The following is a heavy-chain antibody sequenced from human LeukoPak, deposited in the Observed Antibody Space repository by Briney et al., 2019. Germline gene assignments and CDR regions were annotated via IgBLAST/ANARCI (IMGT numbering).Heavy chain of an antibody. CDR1: GFTFSLHW. J-gene: IGHJ4*02. CDR2: IKEDGSEK. CDR3: ARTDSGVIMMYTIRSAY. V-gene: IGHV3-7*01. D-gene: IGHD2-8*01. Sequence: GGSLRLSCAASGFTFSLHWMSWVRQALGKGLGWVANIKEDGSEKYYVDSVKGRFTISRDNAKNSLYLQMNSLRAEDTAVYYCARTDSGVIMMYTIRSAYWGQGTLVTVSS.